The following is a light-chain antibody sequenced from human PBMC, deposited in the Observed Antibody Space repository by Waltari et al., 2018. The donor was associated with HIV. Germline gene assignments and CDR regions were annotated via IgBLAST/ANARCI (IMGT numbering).Light chain of an antibody. CDR3: QVWDSSGDQPL. CDR2: VDS. V-gene: IGLV3-21*04. Sequence: SYVLTQPPSVSAAPGKTARITCGGNHIASKSVHWYQHKPGLAPVLVIAVDSYRPSGIPARFSGSNAGNTATLTISRVEAGDEADDYGQVWDSSGDQPLFGGGTKLTVL. CDR1: HIASKS. J-gene: IGLJ2*01.